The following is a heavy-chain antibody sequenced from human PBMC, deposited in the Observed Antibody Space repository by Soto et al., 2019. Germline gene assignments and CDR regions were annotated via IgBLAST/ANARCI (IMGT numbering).Heavy chain of an antibody. Sequence: SETLSLTCAVSGASVSSTYWWSWVRQPPGKGPEWIGEINHRGSANYNPSLKSRVTISVDISKSQFSLRLTSVTAADTAAYYCARYSAASGTYYFDFWGEGALVTVSS. CDR3: ARYSAASGTYYFDF. J-gene: IGHJ4*02. V-gene: IGHV4-4*02. CDR2: INHRGSA. CDR1: GASVSSTYW. D-gene: IGHD6-13*01.